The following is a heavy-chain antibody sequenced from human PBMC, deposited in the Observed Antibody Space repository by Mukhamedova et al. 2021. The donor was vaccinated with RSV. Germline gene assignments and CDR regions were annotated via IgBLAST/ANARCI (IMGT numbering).Heavy chain of an antibody. CDR2: IYYSGST. J-gene: IGHJ4*02. D-gene: IGHD3-22*01. CDR3: ARDRSSRNYYDSSGYHASFDY. Sequence: IGSIYYSGSTYYNPSLKSRVTISVDTSKNQFSLKLSSVTAADTAVYYCARDRSSRNYYDSSGYHASFDYWGQGTLVTVSS. V-gene: IGHV4-39*07.